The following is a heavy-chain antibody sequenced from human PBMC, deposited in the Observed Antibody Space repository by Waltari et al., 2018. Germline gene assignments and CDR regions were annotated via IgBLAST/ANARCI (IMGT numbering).Heavy chain of an antibody. CDR2: ISSSSSYI. V-gene: IGHV3-21*01. CDR3: ASDISQNRPGFLEWLSVRGYFDY. Sequence: EVQLVESGGGLVKPGGSLRLSCAASGFTFSSYSMNWVRQAPGKGLEWVPSISSSSSYIYYADSVKGRFTISRDNAKNSLYLQMNSLRAEDTAVYYCASDISQNRPGFLEWLSVRGYFDYWGQGTLVTVSS. D-gene: IGHD3-3*01. CDR1: GFTFSSYS. J-gene: IGHJ4*02.